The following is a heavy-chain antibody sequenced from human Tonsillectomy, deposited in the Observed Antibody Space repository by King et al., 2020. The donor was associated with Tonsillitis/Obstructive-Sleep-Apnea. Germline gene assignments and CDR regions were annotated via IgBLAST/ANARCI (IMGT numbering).Heavy chain of an antibody. Sequence: QLQESGPGLVKPSGTLSLTCGVSGGSISRSNWWSWFGQPPGKGRDGIGESVHSGSTNYNPSLKSRVTISVDTSKNPFSLKLTSVTAAHTAIYYCAGHDGLVPLSPLDYWGQGTLVTVSS. CDR2: SVHSGST. D-gene: IGHD3-16*02. CDR1: GGSISRSNW. J-gene: IGHJ4*02. V-gene: IGHV4-4*02. CDR3: AGHDGLVPLSPLDY.